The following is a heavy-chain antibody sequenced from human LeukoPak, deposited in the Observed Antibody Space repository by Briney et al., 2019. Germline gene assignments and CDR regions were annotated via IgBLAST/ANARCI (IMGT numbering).Heavy chain of an antibody. CDR1: GGTFSSYA. CDR3: ASGSHYSNSPFDP. CDR2: IIPVLDIGIP. V-gene: IGHV1-69*04. D-gene: IGHD4-11*01. Sequence: SVKVSCKASGGTFSSYAISWVRQAPGQGLEWMGRIIPVLDIGIPNYAQKFQGRVTITADKSTSTVYMELSSLRSEDTAVYYCASGSHYSNSPFDPWGQGTLVTVSS. J-gene: IGHJ5*02.